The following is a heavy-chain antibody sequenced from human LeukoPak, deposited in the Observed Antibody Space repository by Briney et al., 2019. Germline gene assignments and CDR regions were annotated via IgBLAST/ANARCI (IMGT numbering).Heavy chain of an antibody. V-gene: IGHV1-2*04. CDR1: GYTFTGYY. D-gene: IGHD3-10*01. CDR2: INPNSGGT. Sequence: GASVKVSCKASGYTFTGYYMHWVRQAPGQGLEWMGWINPNSGGTNYAQKFQGWVTMTRDTSISTAYMELSRLRSDDTAVYYCARESRPRTYYGSGSYYKLDYYGMDVWGQGTTVTVSS. CDR3: ARESRPRTYYGSGSYYKLDYYGMDV. J-gene: IGHJ6*02.